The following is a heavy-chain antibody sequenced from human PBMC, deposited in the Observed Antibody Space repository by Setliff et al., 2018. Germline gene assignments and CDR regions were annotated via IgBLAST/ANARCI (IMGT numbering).Heavy chain of an antibody. CDR3: VTAQGAEHFDY. J-gene: IGHJ4*02. Sequence: ASVKVSCKASGYSFTIYGISWVRQAPGQGLEWMGWISAYNGNTNYAQKLQGRVTMTTDTSTRTAYMELMRLTSEDTAVYYCVTAQGAEHFDYWGQGSLVTVSS. CDR1: GYSFTIYG. CDR2: ISAYNGNT. V-gene: IGHV1-18*01. D-gene: IGHD3-16*01.